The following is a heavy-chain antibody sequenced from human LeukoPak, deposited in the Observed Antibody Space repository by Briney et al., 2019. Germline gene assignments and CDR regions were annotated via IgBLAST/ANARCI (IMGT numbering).Heavy chain of an antibody. CDR3: ARDYYDSNGTNAFDI. J-gene: IGHJ3*02. D-gene: IGHD3-22*01. V-gene: IGHV4-4*07. CDR2: IYTSGST. CDR1: GGSISSYY. Sequence: PSETLSLTCTVSGGSISSYYWSWIRQPAGKGLEWIGRIYTSGSTNYNPSLKSRVTMSVDTSKNQFSLKLSSVTAADTAVYYCARDYYDSNGTNAFDIWGQGTMVTVSS.